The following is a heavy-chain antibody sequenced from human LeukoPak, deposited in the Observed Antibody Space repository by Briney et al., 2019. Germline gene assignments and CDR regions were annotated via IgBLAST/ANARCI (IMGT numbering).Heavy chain of an antibody. J-gene: IGHJ4*02. CDR1: GFTFSSCW. D-gene: IGHD2-21*01. V-gene: IGHV3-7*01. Sequence: GGSLRLSCAASGFTFSSCWMTWVRQAPGKGLEWVANINQDGSEKYFVDSVKGRFTISRDNAKNSLYLQMNSLRAEDTAVYYCARGGLRYFDYWGQGTLVTVSS. CDR3: ARGGLRYFDY. CDR2: INQDGSEK.